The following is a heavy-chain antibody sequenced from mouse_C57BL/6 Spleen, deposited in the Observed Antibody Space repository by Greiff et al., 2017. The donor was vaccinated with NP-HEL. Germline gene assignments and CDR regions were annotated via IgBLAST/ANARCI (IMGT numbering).Heavy chain of an antibody. CDR1: GISITTGNYR. CDR2: IYYSGTI. D-gene: IGHD3-2*02. V-gene: IGHV3-5*01. Sequence: EVKLQESGPGLVKPSQTVFLTCTVTGISITTGNYRWSWIRQFPGNKLEWIGYIYYSGTITYNPSLTSRTTITRDTPKNQFFLEMNSLTAEDTATYYCARDAGDSSGLFAYWGQGTLVTVSA. J-gene: IGHJ3*01. CDR3: ARDAGDSSGLFAY.